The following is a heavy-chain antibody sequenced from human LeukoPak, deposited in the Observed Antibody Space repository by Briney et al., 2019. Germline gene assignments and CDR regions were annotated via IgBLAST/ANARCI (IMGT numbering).Heavy chain of an antibody. D-gene: IGHD3-10*02. CDR3: AELGITMIGGV. J-gene: IGHJ6*04. Sequence: GGSLRLSCAASGFAFNTYSMNWVRQAPGKGLEWVSYISSSGSTIYYADSVKGRFTISRDNAKNSLYLQMNSLRAEDTAVYYCAELGITMIGGVWGKGTTVTISS. CDR2: ISSSGSTI. CDR1: GFAFNTYS. V-gene: IGHV3-48*04.